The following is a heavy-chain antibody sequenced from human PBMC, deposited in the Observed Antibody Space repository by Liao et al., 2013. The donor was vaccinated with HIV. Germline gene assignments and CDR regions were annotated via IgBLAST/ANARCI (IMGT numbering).Heavy chain of an antibody. Sequence: QVQLQESGPELVKPSQTLSLTCSVAGGSISGGTYHWSWIRQPVGKGLEWIGRFYISAHSASPTYKPSLRGRVTISIDTSKNQIFLNLTSVSAADTAVYYCARRLHWGSNGFETWGQGIMVTVSS. D-gene: IGHD7-27*01. CDR1: GGSISGGTYH. CDR2: FYISAHSASP. V-gene: IGHV4-61*02. J-gene: IGHJ3*02. CDR3: ARRLHWGSNGFET.